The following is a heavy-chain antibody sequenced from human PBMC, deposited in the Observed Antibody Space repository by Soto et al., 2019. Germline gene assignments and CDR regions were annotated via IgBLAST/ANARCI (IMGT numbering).Heavy chain of an antibody. D-gene: IGHD1-1*01. CDR3: ARMAKSASNFFERRVKYYFDY. V-gene: IGHV1-8*01. CDR2: MKSNSGNT. CDR1: GYTFTNYD. Sequence: QVQLVQSGAEVKKPGASVKVSCKASGYTFTNYDINWVRQAAGQGLEWMGWMKSNSGNTGYAQKFQGRVTMTRNTSTRPDYMELSSLRSEDTAMYYCARMAKSASNFFERRVKYYFDYWGQGSLVTVSS. J-gene: IGHJ4*02.